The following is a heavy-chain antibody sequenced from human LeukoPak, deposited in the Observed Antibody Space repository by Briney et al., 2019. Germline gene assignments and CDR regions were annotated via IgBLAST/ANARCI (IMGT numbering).Heavy chain of an antibody. CDR3: ATAQSFTAVAGTPFDY. CDR2: MNPNSGNT. CDR1: GYTFTSYD. Sequence: ASVKVSCKASGYTFTSYDINWVRQATGQGLEWMGWMNPNSGNTGYAQKFQGRVTMTRNTSISTAYMELSSLTSEDTAVYYCATAQSFTAVAGTPFDYWGQGTLVTVSS. V-gene: IGHV1-8*01. J-gene: IGHJ4*02. D-gene: IGHD6-19*01.